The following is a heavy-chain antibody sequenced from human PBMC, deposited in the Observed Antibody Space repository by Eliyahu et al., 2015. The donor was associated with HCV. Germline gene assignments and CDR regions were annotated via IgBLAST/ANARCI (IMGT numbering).Heavy chain of an antibody. CDR3: AKDKGFGEPKSGHFDY. J-gene: IGHJ4*02. V-gene: IGHV3-9*01. D-gene: IGHD3-10*01. CDR1: GFTFDXYA. CDR2: ISWNSGSI. Sequence: EVQLVESGGGLVQPGRSLRLSCAASGFTFDXYAMHWVRQAPGKGLEWVSGISWNSGSIGYADSVKGRFTISRDNAKNSLYLQMNSLRAEDTALYYCAKDKGFGEPKSGHFDYWGQGTLVTVSS.